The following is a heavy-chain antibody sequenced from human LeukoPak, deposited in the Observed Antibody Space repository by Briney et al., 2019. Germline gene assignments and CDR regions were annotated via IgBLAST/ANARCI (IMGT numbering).Heavy chain of an antibody. CDR1: GFTFGDYG. D-gene: IGHD2-15*01. CDR3: ARGYCSGNTCYFFDY. J-gene: IGHJ4*02. CDR2: IKWNGANI. Sequence: GGSLRLSCAASGFTFGDYGMSWVRQGPGKGLEWVSGIKWNGANISYADSVRGRFTIFRDDAKNSLYLQMNSLRAEDTAFYYCARGYCSGNTCYFFDYWGQGTLVTISS. V-gene: IGHV3-20*04.